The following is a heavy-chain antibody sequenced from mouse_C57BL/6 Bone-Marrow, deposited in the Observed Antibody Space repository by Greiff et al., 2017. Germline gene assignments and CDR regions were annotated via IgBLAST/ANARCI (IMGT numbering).Heavy chain of an antibody. V-gene: IGHV1-64*01. CDR2: IHPNSGST. CDR3: ARWLYYYAMDY. Sequence: VQLQQPGAELVKPGASVKLSCKASGYTFTSYWMHWVKQRPGQGLEWIGMIHPNSGSTNYNEKFKSKATLTVDKSSSTAYMQLSSLTSEDSAVXCCARWLYYYAMDYWGQGTSVTVSS. J-gene: IGHJ4*01. D-gene: IGHD2-2*01. CDR1: GYTFTSYW.